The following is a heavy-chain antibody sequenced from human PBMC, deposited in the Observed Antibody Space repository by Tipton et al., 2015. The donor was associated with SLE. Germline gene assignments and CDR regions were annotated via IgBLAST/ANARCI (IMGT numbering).Heavy chain of an antibody. CDR1: GAFITRGDHH. J-gene: IGHJ4*02. V-gene: IGHV4-61*02. CDR3: ARDVAAEFDY. CDR2: IYAGGST. D-gene: IGHD6-13*01. Sequence: TLSLTCTVSGAFITRGDHHWTWVRQPAGKGLEWIGRIYAGGSTDYNPSLRGRVTISIDTSRNQFSLMLTSVTAADTAVYYCARDVAAEFDYWGQGTLVTVSS.